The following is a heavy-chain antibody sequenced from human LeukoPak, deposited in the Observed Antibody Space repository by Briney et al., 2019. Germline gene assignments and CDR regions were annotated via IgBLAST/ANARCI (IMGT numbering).Heavy chain of an antibody. CDR3: VSDILRNFDY. J-gene: IGHJ4*02. V-gene: IGHV3-53*01. CDR1: GFTVNNNY. Sequence: PGGSLRLSCAASGFTVNNNYMSWVRQAPGKGLEWVSIIYSGGSTKYADSVKGRFTMSRDTSKNTLYLQMNSLSAEDSAVYYCVSDILRNFDYWGQGTLVTVSS. CDR2: IYSGGST. D-gene: IGHD2-21*01.